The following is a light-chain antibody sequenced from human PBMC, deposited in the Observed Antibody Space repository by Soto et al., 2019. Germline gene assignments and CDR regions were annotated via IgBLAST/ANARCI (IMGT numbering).Light chain of an antibody. Sequence: QSALTQPRSVSGSPGQSVTISCTGTSSDVGGYNYVSWYQQHPGKAPKLMIYDVGKRPSGVPDRFSGSKSGNTASLTISGLQAEDEADYYCCSYAGSSWVFGGGTQLTVL. CDR3: CSYAGSSWV. V-gene: IGLV2-11*01. CDR2: DVG. CDR1: SSDVGGYNY. J-gene: IGLJ2*01.